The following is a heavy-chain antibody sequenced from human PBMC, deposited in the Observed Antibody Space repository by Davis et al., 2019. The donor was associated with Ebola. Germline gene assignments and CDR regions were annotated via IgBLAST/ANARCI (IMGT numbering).Heavy chain of an antibody. V-gene: IGHV4-34*01. D-gene: IGHD6-19*01. J-gene: IGHJ4*02. CDR3: AREGGSGSDY. CDR2: INHSGST. CDR1: GGSFSGYY. Sequence: PSETLSLTCAVYGGSFSGYYWSWICQPPGKGLEWIGEINHSGSTNYNPSLKSRVTISVDTSKNQFSLKLSSVTAADTAVYYCAREGGSGSDYWGQGTLVTVSS.